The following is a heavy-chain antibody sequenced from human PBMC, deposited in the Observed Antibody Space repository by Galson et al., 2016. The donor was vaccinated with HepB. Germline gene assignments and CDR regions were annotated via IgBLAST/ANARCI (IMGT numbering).Heavy chain of an antibody. CDR2: ISGTGSTI. CDR1: GFSFTTYS. Sequence: SLRLSCAASGFSFTTYSMNWVRQAPGKGLEWISHISGTGSTIYYADSVKGRFTISRDNAKNSLYLQMNTLRDEDTAVYYCATARRIPKVQGVIGNLFHPWGQGTLVTVSS. V-gene: IGHV3-48*02. CDR3: ATARRIPKVQGVIGNLFHP. J-gene: IGHJ5*02. D-gene: IGHD3-10*01.